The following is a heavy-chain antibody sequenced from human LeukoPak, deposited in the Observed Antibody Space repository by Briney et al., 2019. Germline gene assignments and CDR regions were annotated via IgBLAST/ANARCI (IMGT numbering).Heavy chain of an antibody. Sequence: GGSLRLSCAASGFTFSSYWMNWVRQAPGKGLEGVANINRDGSDRYYVDSVRGRFTISRDNAKNSLYLQMSSLRADDTAVYYCSRALVGGTNYFDPWGQGTLVTVSS. J-gene: IGHJ5*02. D-gene: IGHD1-26*01. V-gene: IGHV3-7*02. CDR2: INRDGSDR. CDR1: GFTFSSYW. CDR3: SRALVGGTNYFDP.